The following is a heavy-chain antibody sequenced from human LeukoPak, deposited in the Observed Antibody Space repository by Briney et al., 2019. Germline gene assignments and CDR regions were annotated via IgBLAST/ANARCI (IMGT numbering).Heavy chain of an antibody. Sequence: GGSLRLSCAPSGFPFSGYAMRWAPQPRGKGLEWVSAISGSGGSTYYAESLKGRFTIYRDNYKNTLYLQMNSLRAEDTAVYYCAKCVRDYGDYAGYFDYGGQGTLVTVSS. CDR3: AKCVRDYGDYAGYFDY. V-gene: IGHV3-23*01. CDR2: ISGSGGST. J-gene: IGHJ4*02. CDR1: GFPFSGYA. D-gene: IGHD4-17*01.